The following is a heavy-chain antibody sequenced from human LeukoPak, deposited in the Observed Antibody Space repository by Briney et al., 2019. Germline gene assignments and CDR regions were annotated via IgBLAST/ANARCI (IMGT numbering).Heavy chain of an antibody. CDR3: ARRVSRSYYDSSGYGGWYFDL. CDR2: IFPIFGTA. D-gene: IGHD3-22*01. CDR1: GGTFSSYA. V-gene: IGHV1-69*13. Sequence: ASVKVSCKASGGTFSSYAISWVRQDPGQGLELMGGIFPIFGTANCAQKFQGRVTITADESTSTAYMELSSLRSEDTAVYYCARRVSRSYYDSSGYGGWYFDLWGRGTLVTVSS. J-gene: IGHJ2*01.